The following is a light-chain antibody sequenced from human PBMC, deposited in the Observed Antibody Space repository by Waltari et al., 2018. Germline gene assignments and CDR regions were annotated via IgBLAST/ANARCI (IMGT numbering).Light chain of an antibody. J-gene: IGKJ4*01. CDR3: QQYSNWPPLT. CDR1: QSVSSY. CDR2: AAS. V-gene: IGKV3-15*01. Sequence: EVVMTQSPTTLSVSPGESATLSCRASQSVSSYLAWYQQKPGQAPRLLIYAASTRATGVPARFSGSGSGTEFTLTISSLQSEDFAVYYCQQYSNWPPLTFGGGTKVEIK.